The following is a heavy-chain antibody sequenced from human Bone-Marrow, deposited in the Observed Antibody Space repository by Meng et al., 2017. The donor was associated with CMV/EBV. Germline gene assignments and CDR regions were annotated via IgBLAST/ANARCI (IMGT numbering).Heavy chain of an antibody. CDR3: ARTVSPYYDFWSGYYPYYYYGMDV. CDR1: GDTFTSYD. D-gene: IGHD3-3*01. Sequence: ASLMVFCNAAGDTFTSYDINWVRQATGQGLEWRGWMNPNSGNTDYAQKFQGRVTITRNTSISTAYMELSSLRSEDTAVYYCARTVSPYYDFWSGYYPYYYYGMDVWGQGTTVTVSS. V-gene: IGHV1-8*03. J-gene: IGHJ6*02. CDR2: MNPNSGNT.